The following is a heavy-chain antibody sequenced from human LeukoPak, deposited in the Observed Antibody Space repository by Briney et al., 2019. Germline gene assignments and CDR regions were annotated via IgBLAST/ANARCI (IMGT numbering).Heavy chain of an antibody. CDR3: ATNLETVGGGHY. CDR1: GYSISSGFY. Sequence: SETLSLTCTVSGYSISSGFYWGWIRQPPGKGLEWIGSIYQTGSTYYNPSLKSRVTISLDTSKNQLSLKLSSVTAADTAVYYCATNLETVGGGHYWGQGTLVTVSS. V-gene: IGHV4-38-2*02. J-gene: IGHJ4*02. D-gene: IGHD3-16*01. CDR2: IYQTGST.